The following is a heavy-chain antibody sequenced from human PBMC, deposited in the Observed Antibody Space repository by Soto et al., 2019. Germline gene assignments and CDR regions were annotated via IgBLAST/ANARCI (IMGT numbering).Heavy chain of an antibody. D-gene: IGHD3-9*01. CDR3: ARHKYYDILTGYYGWFDP. CDR1: GFTFSDYY. J-gene: IGHJ5*02. V-gene: IGHV3-11*03. CDR2: ISSSSSYT. Sequence: GASLRLSCAASGFTFSDYYMSWIRQAPGKGLEWVSYISSSSSYTNYADSVKGRFTISRDNAKNSPYLQMNSLRAEDTAVYYCARHKYYDILTGYYGWFDPWGQGT.